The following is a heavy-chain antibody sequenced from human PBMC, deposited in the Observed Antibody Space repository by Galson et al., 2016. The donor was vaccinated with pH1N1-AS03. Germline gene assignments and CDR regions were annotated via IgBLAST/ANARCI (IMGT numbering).Heavy chain of an antibody. J-gene: IGHJ6*02. CDR2: INTDSGVT. CDR3: ARDPRGPCTSATCPTTYYFGMDV. Sequence: SVKVSCKASGYIFTGFYVHWVRQAPGQGLEWMGWINTDSGVTNYAQKFEAWVTMTRDTSVSTAYMEVYGLKSDDTAVYYCARDPRGPCTSATCPTTYYFGMDVWGQGTTVIVSS. D-gene: IGHD2-2*01. V-gene: IGHV1-2*04. CDR1: GYIFTGFY.